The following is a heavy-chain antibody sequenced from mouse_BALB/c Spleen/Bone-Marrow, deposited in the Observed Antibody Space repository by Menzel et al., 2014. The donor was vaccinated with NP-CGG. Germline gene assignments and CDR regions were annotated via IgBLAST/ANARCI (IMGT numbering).Heavy chain of an antibody. J-gene: IGHJ1*01. D-gene: IGHD1-1*01. CDR1: GYSFTRYY. CDR2: INPSNGGT. CDR3: TRSNYGYWYFDV. Sequence: VHVKQSGAELVKPGASVKLSCKASGYSFTRYYMYWVKQRPGQGLEWIGEINPSNGGTNFNEKFKSKATLTVDKSSSTAYMQFSSLTSEDSAVYYCTRSNYGYWYFDVWGAGTTVTVSS. V-gene: IGHV1S81*02.